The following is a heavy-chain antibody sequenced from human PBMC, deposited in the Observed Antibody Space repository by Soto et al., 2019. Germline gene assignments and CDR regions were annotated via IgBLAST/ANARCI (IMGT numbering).Heavy chain of an antibody. Sequence: ASVKVSCKASGYTFTSYGISWVRQAPGQGLEWMGWISAYNGNTNYAQKLQGRVTMTTDTSTSTAYMELRSLRSDDTAVYYCASGAVAGTYYYYYGMDVWGQGTTVTVSS. CDR1: GYTFTSYG. J-gene: IGHJ6*02. CDR2: ISAYNGNT. D-gene: IGHD6-19*01. V-gene: IGHV1-18*01. CDR3: ASGAVAGTYYYYYGMDV.